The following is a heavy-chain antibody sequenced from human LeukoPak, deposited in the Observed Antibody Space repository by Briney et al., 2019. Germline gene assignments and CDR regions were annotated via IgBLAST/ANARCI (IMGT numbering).Heavy chain of an antibody. J-gene: IGHJ3*01. Sequence: SETLSLTCTVSGGSISSHYWSWIRQPPGKGLEWIGDIYYSGSTNYNPSLKSRATISGDTSKKQFSLKLSSVTAADTAVYYCARAPSRRMGNIIVVSAFDLWGQGTMVTVSS. CDR1: GGSISSHY. CDR2: IYYSGST. V-gene: IGHV4-59*08. D-gene: IGHD2-15*01. CDR3: ARAPSRRMGNIIVVSAFDL.